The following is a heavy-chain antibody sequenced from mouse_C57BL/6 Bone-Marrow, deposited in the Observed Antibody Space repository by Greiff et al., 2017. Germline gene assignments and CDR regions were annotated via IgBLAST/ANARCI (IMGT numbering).Heavy chain of an antibody. CDR2: ISSGGSYT. CDR1: GFTFSSYG. J-gene: IGHJ4*01. D-gene: IGHD1-1*01. Sequence: EVQLQQSGGDLVKPGGSLKLSCAASGFTFSSYGMSWVRQTPDKRLEWVATISSGGSYTYYPDSVKGRFTISRDNAKNTLYLQMSSLKSEDTAMYYCARQRVVARGYAMDYWGQGTSVTVSS. CDR3: ARQRVVARGYAMDY. V-gene: IGHV5-6*01.